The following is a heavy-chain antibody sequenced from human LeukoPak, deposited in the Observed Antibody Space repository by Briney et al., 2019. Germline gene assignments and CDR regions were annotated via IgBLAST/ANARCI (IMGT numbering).Heavy chain of an antibody. CDR1: GFIFSNYE. CDR2: IRSSGSTI. CDR3: ARGPRDPSGYCSRGTCSPTYEV. V-gene: IGHV3-48*03. D-gene: IGHD2-15*01. Sequence: PGGSLRPSCVASGFIFSNYEMNWVRQAPGKGLEGVSYIRSSGSTIYYADSVQGRFTISRDNAKNSLYLQMNSLRAEDTGVYYCARGPRDPSGYCSRGTCSPTYEVWGHGALVTVSS. J-gene: IGHJ4*01.